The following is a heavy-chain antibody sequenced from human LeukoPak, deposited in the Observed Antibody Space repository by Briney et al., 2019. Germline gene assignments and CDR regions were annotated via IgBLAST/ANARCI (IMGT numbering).Heavy chain of an antibody. D-gene: IGHD6-13*01. CDR3: ARGTIAAAGYYYFDY. V-gene: IGHV3-7*04. CDR2: SKQDGSEK. CDR1: GFTFSIHW. Sequence: GRSLRLSCAASGFTFSIHWISWVRQAPGGGLEWVANSKQDGSEKYYVDSVKGRFTISRDNAKNSLYLQMNSLRAEDTAVYYCARGTIAAAGYYYFDYWGQGTQVTVSS. J-gene: IGHJ4*02.